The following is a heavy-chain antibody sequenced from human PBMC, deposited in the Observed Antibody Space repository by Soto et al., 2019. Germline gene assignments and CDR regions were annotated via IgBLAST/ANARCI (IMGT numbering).Heavy chain of an antibody. D-gene: IGHD2-2*01. CDR3: AHGSCSSADCYPNPYLDY. CDR1: GFSLSTTAEG. V-gene: IGHV2-5*02. CDR2: IYWEADE. J-gene: IGHJ4*02. Sequence: QITLKESGPTLVKPTQTLTLTCTFSGFSLSTTAEGVGWIRQPPGKALEWLALIYWEADERYSPSLKSSLTITKDPSKNLVVLTMTNVDPVDTATYYCAHGSCSSADCYPNPYLDYWGQGILVTVSS.